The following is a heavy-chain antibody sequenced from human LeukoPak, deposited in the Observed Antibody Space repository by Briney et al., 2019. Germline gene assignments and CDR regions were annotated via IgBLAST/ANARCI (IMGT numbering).Heavy chain of an antibody. CDR1: GYTFTGYY. CDR3: ARDREVSSSWYNWFDP. CDR2: INPNSGGT. J-gene: IGHJ5*02. D-gene: IGHD6-13*01. V-gene: IGHV1-2*02. Sequence: ASVKVSCKASGYTFTGYYMHWLRQAPGQGLEWMGWINPNSGGTNYAQKFQGRVTMTRDTSISTAYMELSRLRSDDTAVYYCARDREVSSSWYNWFDPWGQGTLVTVSS.